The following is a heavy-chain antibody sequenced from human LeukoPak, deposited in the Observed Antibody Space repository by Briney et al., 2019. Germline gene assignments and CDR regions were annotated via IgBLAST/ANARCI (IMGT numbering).Heavy chain of an antibody. CDR1: GFTFKSYG. D-gene: IGHD4-11*01. CDR2: ITGAGSST. J-gene: IGHJ4*02. CDR3: ARKVTVAMDLDY. V-gene: IGHV3-23*01. Sequence: GGSLRLSCAASGFTFKSYGMTWVRQVPGKGLEWVSSITGAGSSTKYADSVSGRLTISRDNSENTLSLQMTGLRAEDTAVYYCARKVTVAMDLDYWGQGTLVTVSS.